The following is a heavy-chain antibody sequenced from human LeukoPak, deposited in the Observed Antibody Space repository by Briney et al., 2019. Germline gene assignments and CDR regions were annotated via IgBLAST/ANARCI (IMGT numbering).Heavy chain of an antibody. J-gene: IGHJ4*02. Sequence: PSETLSLTCTVSGGSISSGGYYWSWIRQHPGKGLEWIGNIYYSGSTDYNPSLKSRVAISIDTSKNQFSLNLSSVTAADTAVYYCARDLSYCGGACYPYYFDYWGQGSLVTVSS. CDR2: IYYSGST. CDR1: GGSISSGGYY. CDR3: ARDLSYCGGACYPYYFDY. D-gene: IGHD2-21*02. V-gene: IGHV4-31*03.